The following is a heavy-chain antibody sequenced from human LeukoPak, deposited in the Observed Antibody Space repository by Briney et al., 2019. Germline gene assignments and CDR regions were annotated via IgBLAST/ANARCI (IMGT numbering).Heavy chain of an antibody. Sequence: SETLSLTCTVSSDSIFSTNWWSWVRQPPGKGLEWIGQIFQSGSTSYSPSLKRRVTISMDKSKNQLSMKLTSVTAADTAVYYCARSPTKRVTEDYWGKGILVTVSS. V-gene: IGHV4-4*02. CDR3: ARSPTKRVTEDY. CDR1: SDSIFSTNW. D-gene: IGHD5-18*01. CDR2: IFQSGST. J-gene: IGHJ4*02.